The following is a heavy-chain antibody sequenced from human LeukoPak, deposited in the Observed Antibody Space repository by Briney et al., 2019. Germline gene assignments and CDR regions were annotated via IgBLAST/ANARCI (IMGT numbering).Heavy chain of an antibody. V-gene: IGHV3-73*01. CDR2: IRSKTNNYAT. CDR3: TKPRGYGSGTYYDY. Sequence: PGGSLRLSCVASGFTFSGSAIHWVRQASGKGLDSVVHIRSKTNNYATAYAASVKGRFTISRDDSKNTAYLQMSSLETEDTAIYYCTKPRGYGSGTYYDYWGQGTLVTVSS. CDR1: GFTFSGSA. J-gene: IGHJ4*02. D-gene: IGHD3-10*01.